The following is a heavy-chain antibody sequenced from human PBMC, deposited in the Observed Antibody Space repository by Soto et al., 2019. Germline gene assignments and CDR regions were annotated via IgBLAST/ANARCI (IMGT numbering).Heavy chain of an antibody. CDR1: GYTFTSYG. V-gene: IGHV1-18*01. CDR3: ARDETIVGVVILYYYYGMDV. J-gene: IGHJ6*02. CDR2: ISAYNGNT. Sequence: QVQLVQSGAEVKKPGASVKVSCKASGYTFTSYGISWVRQAPGQGLEWMGWISAYNGNTNYAQKLQGRVTMTTDTATGTAYMELRSLRSDDTAVYYCARDETIVGVVILYYYYGMDVWGQGTTVTVSS. D-gene: IGHD3-3*01.